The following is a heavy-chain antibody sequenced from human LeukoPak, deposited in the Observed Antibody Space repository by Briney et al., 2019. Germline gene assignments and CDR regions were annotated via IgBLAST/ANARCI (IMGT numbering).Heavy chain of an antibody. CDR2: ISYDGSNK. V-gene: IGHV3-30*04. CDR3: ARAPGGYDTSGYYDC. J-gene: IGHJ4*02. D-gene: IGHD3-22*01. CDR1: GFSFSSYA. Sequence: PGGSLRLSCAASGFSFSSYAMHWVRQAPGKGLEWVAVISYDGSNKYYTDSVKGRFTISRDNSKYTLYLQMNSLRAEDTAVYYCARAPGGYDTSGYYDCWGQGTLVTVSS.